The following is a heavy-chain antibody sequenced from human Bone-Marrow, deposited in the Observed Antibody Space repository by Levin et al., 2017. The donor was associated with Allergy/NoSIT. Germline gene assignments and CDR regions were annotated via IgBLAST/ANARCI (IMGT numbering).Heavy chain of an antibody. Sequence: PGGSLRLSCTASGFTFSNYGMHWVRQAPGKGLEWVAVIWYEGSTKYYADSVKGRFTISRDNSKNTLYLQMNRMRAEDTATYYCATLVGYDFGDDEKFDAVDVWGHGTVVTVSS. J-gene: IGHJ3*01. CDR2: IWYEGSTK. V-gene: IGHV3-33*03. CDR3: ATLVGYDFGDDEKFDAVDV. CDR1: GFTFSNYG. D-gene: IGHD4-17*01.